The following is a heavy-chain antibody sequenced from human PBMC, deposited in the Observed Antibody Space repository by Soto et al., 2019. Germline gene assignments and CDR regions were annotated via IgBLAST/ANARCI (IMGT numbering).Heavy chain of an antibody. Sequence: SETLSLTCTVSGGSISSGGYYWSWIRQQPGKGKERIGYIYYSGSTYYNPSLKSRVTISVDTSKNQFSLKLSSVTAADTAVYYCARGVTLVRGVIHTPYFDYWGQGALVTVSS. CDR2: IYYSGST. D-gene: IGHD3-10*01. CDR1: GGSISSGGYY. J-gene: IGHJ4*02. V-gene: IGHV4-31*03. CDR3: ARGVTLVRGVIHTPYFDY.